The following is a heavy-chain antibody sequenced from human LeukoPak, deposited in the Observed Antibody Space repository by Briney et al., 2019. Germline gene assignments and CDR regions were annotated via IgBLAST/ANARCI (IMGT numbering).Heavy chain of an antibody. CDR1: GFTFSSYG. V-gene: IGHV3-30*02. CDR3: ARSAVAGTISSSGWFDP. D-gene: IGHD6-19*01. J-gene: IGHJ5*02. Sequence: PGGSLRLSCAASGFTFSSYGMHWVRQAPGKGLEWVAFIRYDGSNKYYADSVKGRFTISRDNSKNTLYLQMNSLRAEDTAVYYCARSAVAGTISSSGWFDPWGQGTLVTVSS. CDR2: IRYDGSNK.